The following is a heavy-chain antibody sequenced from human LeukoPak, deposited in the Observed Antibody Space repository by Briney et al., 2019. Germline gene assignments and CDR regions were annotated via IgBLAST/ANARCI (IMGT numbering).Heavy chain of an antibody. CDR1: GFTFSSYA. CDR2: IWYDGSNK. Sequence: PGGSLRLSCAASGFTFSSYAMHWVRQAPGKGLEWVAVIWYDGSNKYYADSVKGRFTISRDNSKNTLYLQMNSLRAEDTAVYYCARVMTTVTTYYYYGMDVWGQGTTVTVSS. J-gene: IGHJ6*02. CDR3: ARVMTTVTTYYYYGMDV. D-gene: IGHD4-17*01. V-gene: IGHV3-33*08.